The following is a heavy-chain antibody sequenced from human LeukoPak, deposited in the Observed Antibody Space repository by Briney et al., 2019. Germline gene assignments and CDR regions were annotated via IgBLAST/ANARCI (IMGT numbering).Heavy chain of an antibody. CDR1: GYTFTGYY. CDR2: INPNSGGT. D-gene: IGHD4-17*01. V-gene: IGHV1-2*02. CDR3: ARDQNYGEMDAFDI. Sequence: ASVKVSCKASGYTFTGYYMHWVRQAPGQGLEWMGWINPNSGGTNYAQKFQGRVTMTRDTSISTAYMELSRLRSDDTAVYYCARDQNYGEMDAFDIWGQGTMVTVSS. J-gene: IGHJ3*02.